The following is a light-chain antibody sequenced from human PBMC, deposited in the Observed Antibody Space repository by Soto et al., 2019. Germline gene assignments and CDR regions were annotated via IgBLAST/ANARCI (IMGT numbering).Light chain of an antibody. Sequence: DIQMTQSPSSLSASVGDRVNITCRASQSISSYLNWYQQKPGEAPNLLIYKASTLESGVPSRFSGSGYGTEFALTISSLQPEDFATYYCQQYSYYSTFGQGTKVDIK. V-gene: IGKV1-5*03. J-gene: IGKJ1*01. CDR2: KAS. CDR1: QSISSY. CDR3: QQYSYYST.